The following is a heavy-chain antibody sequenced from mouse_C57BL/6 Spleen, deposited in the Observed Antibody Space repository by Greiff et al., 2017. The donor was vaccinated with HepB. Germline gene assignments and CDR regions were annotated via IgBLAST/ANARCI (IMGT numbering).Heavy chain of an antibody. CDR2: IDPSDSYT. CDR3: ARKGSSGYVGFAY. CDR1: GYTFTSYW. Sequence: QVHVKQPGAELVKPGASVKLSCKASGYTFTSYWMQWVKQRPGQGLEWIGEIDPSDSYTNYNQKFKGKATLTVDTSSSTAYMQLSSLTSKDSAVYYCARKGSSGYVGFAYWGQGTLVTVSA. V-gene: IGHV1-50*01. J-gene: IGHJ3*01. D-gene: IGHD3-2*02.